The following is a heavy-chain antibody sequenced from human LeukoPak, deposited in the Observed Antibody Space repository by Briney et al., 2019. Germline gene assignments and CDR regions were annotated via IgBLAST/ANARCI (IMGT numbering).Heavy chain of an antibody. Sequence: GGSLRLSCAASGFTFSSYAMHWVRQAPGKGLEWVAVISYDGSNKYYADSVKGRFTISRDNSKNTLYLQMNSLRAEDTAVYYCARESGEDSYHLDYWGQGTLVTVSS. CDR1: GFTFSSYA. D-gene: IGHD5-18*01. J-gene: IGHJ4*02. CDR2: ISYDGSNK. V-gene: IGHV3-30-3*01. CDR3: ARESGEDSYHLDY.